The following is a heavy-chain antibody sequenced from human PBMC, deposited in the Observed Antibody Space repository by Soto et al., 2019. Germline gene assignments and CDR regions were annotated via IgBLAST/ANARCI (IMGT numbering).Heavy chain of an antibody. J-gene: IGHJ5*02. D-gene: IGHD1-26*01. Sequence: QVQLVQSGAEVKKPGSSVKVSCKASGGTFSSYAISWVRQAPGQGLEWMGGIIPIFGTANYAQKFQGRVRITADESKSTAYMELSSLRSEDTAVYYCAREMPRKDWEGCWFDPWGQGTLVTVSS. CDR2: IIPIFGTA. CDR3: AREMPRKDWEGCWFDP. V-gene: IGHV1-69*01. CDR1: GGTFSSYA.